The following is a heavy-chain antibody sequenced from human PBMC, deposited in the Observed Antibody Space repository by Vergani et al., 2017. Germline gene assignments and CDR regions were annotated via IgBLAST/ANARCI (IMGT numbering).Heavy chain of an antibody. Sequence: QLQLQESGPGLVKPSATLSLTCSVSGASIRSSNYYWGWIRQPPGKGLEWIASIYYSGSTYYNPSLKSRVTISVDTSKNQFSLKLSSVTAADTAVYFCARHSTVEWLVKLGWIDPWGKGILVTFSS. CDR1: GASIRSSNYY. CDR3: ARHSTVEWLVKLGWIDP. J-gene: IGHJ5*02. D-gene: IGHD6-19*01. CDR2: IYYSGST. V-gene: IGHV4-39*01.